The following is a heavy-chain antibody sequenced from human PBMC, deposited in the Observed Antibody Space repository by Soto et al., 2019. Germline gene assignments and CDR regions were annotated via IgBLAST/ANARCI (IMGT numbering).Heavy chain of an antibody. CDR1: GGSISSGGYY. V-gene: IGHV4-31*03. J-gene: IGHJ5*02. Sequence: SETLSLTCTVSGGSISSGGYYWSWIRQHPGKGLEWIGYIYYSGSTYYNPSLKSRVTISVDTSKNQFSLKLSSVTAADTAVYYCAREGGGRLDHCWFDPWGQGTLVTVSS. CDR3: AREGGGRLDHCWFDP. CDR2: IYYSGST. D-gene: IGHD1-26*01.